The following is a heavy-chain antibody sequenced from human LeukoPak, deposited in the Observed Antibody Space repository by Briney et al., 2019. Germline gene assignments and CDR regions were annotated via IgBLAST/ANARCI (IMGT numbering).Heavy chain of an antibody. V-gene: IGHV3-30*02. CDR2: IRYDGSNK. CDR3: AKDRGARPAFDI. Sequence: PGGSLRLSCAASGFTFSSYGMHWVRQAPGKGLEWVAFIRYDGSNKYYADSVKGRFTISRDNSKNTLYLQMNSLRAEDTAVYYCAKDRGARPAFDIWGQGTMVTVSS. CDR1: GFTFSSYG. J-gene: IGHJ3*02. D-gene: IGHD3-10*01.